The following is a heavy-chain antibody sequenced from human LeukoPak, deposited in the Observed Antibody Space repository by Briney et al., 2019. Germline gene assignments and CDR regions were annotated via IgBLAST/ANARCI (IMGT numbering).Heavy chain of an antibody. V-gene: IGHV3-53*01. CDR3: ARDQVTSGGGLDY. CDR2: IYTGGNK. CDR1: GLRISSHF. D-gene: IGHD3-16*01. J-gene: IGHJ4*02. Sequence: GGSLRLSCAASGLRISSHFMTCVRQAPGKGLEWGSVIYTGGNKHYADSVAGRFTISRDNSKNTLYLQMNSLRVEDTAVYYCARDQVTSGGGLDYWGQGTLVTVSS.